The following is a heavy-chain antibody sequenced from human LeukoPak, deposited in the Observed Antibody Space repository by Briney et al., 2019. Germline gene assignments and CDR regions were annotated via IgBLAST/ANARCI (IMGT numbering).Heavy chain of an antibody. CDR1: GFPFIDYS. J-gene: IGHJ4*02. CDR2: IGISSGNT. Sequence: GGSLRLSCAASGFPFIDYSMNWVRQAPGKGLEWISYIGISSGNTKYADSVKGRFTISRDYAKNSLYLQMNSLRVEDTAVYFRARDHNYAFDNWGQGTLVTVSS. D-gene: IGHD1-1*01. CDR3: ARDHNYAFDN. V-gene: IGHV3-11*06.